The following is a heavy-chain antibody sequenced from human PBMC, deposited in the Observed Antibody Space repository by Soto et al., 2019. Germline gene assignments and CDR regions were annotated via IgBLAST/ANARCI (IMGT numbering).Heavy chain of an antibody. CDR1: GFTFSSYS. D-gene: IGHD5-18*01. CDR3: ARDAQYSYGLFDC. J-gene: IGHJ4*02. V-gene: IGHV3-48*02. CDR2: ISSSSSTK. Sequence: PGGSLRLSCAASGFTFSSYSMNWVRQAPGKGPEWVSYISSSSSTKYYADSVKGRFTISRDNAKSSLYLQMNSLRDEDMALYYCARDAQYSYGLFDCWGQGTLVTVSS.